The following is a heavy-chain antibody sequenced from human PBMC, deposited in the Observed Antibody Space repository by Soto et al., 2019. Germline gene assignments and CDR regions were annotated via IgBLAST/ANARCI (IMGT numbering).Heavy chain of an antibody. D-gene: IGHD3-22*01. Sequence: EVQLVESGGGLIQPGGSLRLSCAASGLTVSSNYVSWVRQAPGKGLEWVSVIYSGGSTYYADSVKGRFTISRDNSKNTLYLQMNSLRAEDTAVYYCARDRVESGYPEYFQHWGQGTLVTVSS. J-gene: IGHJ1*01. V-gene: IGHV3-53*01. CDR3: ARDRVESGYPEYFQH. CDR1: GLTVSSNY. CDR2: IYSGGST.